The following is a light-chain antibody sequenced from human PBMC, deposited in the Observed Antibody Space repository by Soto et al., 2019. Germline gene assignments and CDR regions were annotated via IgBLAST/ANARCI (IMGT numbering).Light chain of an antibody. CDR2: DAS. Sequence: EIVMTQSPATLSVSPGDRGTLSCRASQSVSSHLAWYQQKPGQAPRLLIYDASTRATGIPARFSGSGSGTEFTLTIISLQSEDVAVYYCQQYNKWPPFMYNFGQGTKLEIK. V-gene: IGKV3-15*01. CDR3: QQYNKWPPFMYN. J-gene: IGKJ2*01. CDR1: QSVSSH.